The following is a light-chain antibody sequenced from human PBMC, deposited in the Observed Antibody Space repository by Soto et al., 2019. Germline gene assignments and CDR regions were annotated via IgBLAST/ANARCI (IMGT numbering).Light chain of an antibody. Sequence: QSALTQPASVSGSPGQSITISCTGTSSDVGGYNYVSWYQQHPGKAPKLMIYEVSYRPSGVSNRFSGSKSGNTASLIISGLQAEDEADYYCTSYTSTTTLDVFGTGTKLTVL. CDR2: EVS. CDR1: SSDVGGYNY. V-gene: IGLV2-14*01. CDR3: TSYTSTTTLDV. J-gene: IGLJ1*01.